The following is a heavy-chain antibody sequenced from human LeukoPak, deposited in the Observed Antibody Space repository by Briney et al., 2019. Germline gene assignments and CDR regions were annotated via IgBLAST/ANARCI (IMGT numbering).Heavy chain of an antibody. CDR2: ISGSGGST. Sequence: PGGSLRLSCAASGFTFSSYAMSWARQAPGKGLEWVSAISGSGGSTYYADSVKGRFTISRDNSKNTLYLQMNSLRAEDTAVYYCAKGTEVRGVTLYYYYYGMDVWGQGTTVTVSS. V-gene: IGHV3-23*01. CDR3: AKGTEVRGVTLYYYYYGMDV. D-gene: IGHD3-10*01. J-gene: IGHJ6*02. CDR1: GFTFSSYA.